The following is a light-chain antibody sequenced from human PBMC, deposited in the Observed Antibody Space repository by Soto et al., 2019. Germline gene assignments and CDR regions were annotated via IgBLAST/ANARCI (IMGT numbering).Light chain of an antibody. CDR2: KAS. CDR1: QSISSW. V-gene: IGKV1-5*03. CDR3: QQYNNWPIT. J-gene: IGKJ5*01. Sequence: DIQMTQSPSTLSASVGDRFAITCLASQSISSWLAWYQQKPGTAPKLLIYKASSLQSGVPSRFSGSGSGTEFTLTINSLQSEDFAVYYCQQYNNWPITFGQGTRLEI.